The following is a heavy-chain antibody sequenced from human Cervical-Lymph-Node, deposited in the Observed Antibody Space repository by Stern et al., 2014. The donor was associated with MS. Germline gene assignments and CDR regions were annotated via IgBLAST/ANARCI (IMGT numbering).Heavy chain of an antibody. D-gene: IGHD1-26*01. J-gene: IGHJ6*02. CDR3: ARGGSNYYYYGMDV. Sequence: VHLVESGPGLVKPSETLSLTCTVSGGSISSYYWSWIRQPPGKGLEWIGYVYYSGSTKYTPSLKSRVTISVDASTNQFSLKLRFVTAADTAVYYCARGGSNYYYYGMDVWGQGTTVTVSS. V-gene: IGHV4-59*01. CDR2: VYYSGST. CDR1: GGSISSYY.